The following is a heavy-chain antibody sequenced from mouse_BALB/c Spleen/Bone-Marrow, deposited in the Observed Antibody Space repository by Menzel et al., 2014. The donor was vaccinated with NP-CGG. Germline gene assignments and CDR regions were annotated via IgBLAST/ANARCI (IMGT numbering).Heavy chain of an antibody. CDR1: GFNIKDTY. D-gene: IGHD3-3*01. CDR3: ASLNGTFDY. J-gene: IGHJ2*01. CDR2: IDPANEHT. V-gene: IGHV14-3*02. Sequence: VQLQQSGAELVKPGASVKLSCTASGFNIKDTYIHWVTQRPEQGLEWIGRIDPANEHTKYNPNFQGKATITADTSSNTAYLQLSSLTAEDTAVYYCASLNGTFDYWGQGSTLTVSS.